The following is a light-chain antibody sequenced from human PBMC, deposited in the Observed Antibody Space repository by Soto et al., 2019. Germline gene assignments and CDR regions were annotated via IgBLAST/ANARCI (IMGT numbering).Light chain of an antibody. CDR2: LNSDGSH. CDR1: SGHSNYA. Sequence: QPVLTQSPSASASLGASVKLTCTLSSGHSNYAIAWHQQQSEKGPRYLMKLNSDGSHSKGDGIPDRFSGSSSGAERYLTISSHQSEDEADYYCQTWGSGNVVFGGGTKLTVL. CDR3: QTWGSGNVV. J-gene: IGLJ2*01. V-gene: IGLV4-69*01.